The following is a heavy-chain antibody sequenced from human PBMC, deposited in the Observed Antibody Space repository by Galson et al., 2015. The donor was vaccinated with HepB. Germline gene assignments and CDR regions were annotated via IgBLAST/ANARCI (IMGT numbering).Heavy chain of an antibody. Sequence: SLRLSCAASGFTFGDYAMSWVRQAPGKGLEWVGFIRSKAYGGTTEYTASVKGRFTISRDDSKSIAYLQMNSLKTEDTAVYYCTREPDYDFWSGPSFDYWGQGTLVT. V-gene: IGHV3-49*04. D-gene: IGHD3-3*01. CDR3: TREPDYDFWSGPSFDY. J-gene: IGHJ4*02. CDR2: IRSKAYGGTT. CDR1: GFTFGDYA.